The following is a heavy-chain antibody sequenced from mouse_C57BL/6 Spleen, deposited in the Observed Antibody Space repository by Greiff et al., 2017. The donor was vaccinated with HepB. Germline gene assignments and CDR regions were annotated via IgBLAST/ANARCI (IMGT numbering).Heavy chain of an antibody. D-gene: IGHD2-3*01. CDR3: TRKGGYYVWFAY. Sequence: QVQLKQSGAELVRPGASVTLSCKASGYTFTDYEMHWVKQTPVHGLEWIGAIDPETGGTAYNQKFKGKAILTADKSSSTAYMELRSLTSEDSAVYYCTRKGGYYVWFAYWGQGTLVTVSA. J-gene: IGHJ3*01. CDR2: IDPETGGT. V-gene: IGHV1-15*01. CDR1: GYTFTDYE.